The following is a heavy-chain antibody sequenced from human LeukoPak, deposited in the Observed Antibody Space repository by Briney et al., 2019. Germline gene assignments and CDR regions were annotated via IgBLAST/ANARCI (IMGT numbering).Heavy chain of an antibody. CDR2: IYHSGST. J-gene: IGHJ4*02. V-gene: IGHV4-38-2*02. CDR3: ARSARRGQNWNYFDYFDY. D-gene: IGHD1-7*01. CDR1: GYSISSAYY. Sequence: PSETLSLTCTVSGYSISSAYYWGWIRQSPGKGLEWIGSIYHSGSTYYNPSLKSRVTISVDTSKNQFSLNLSSVTAADTAVYYCARSARRGQNWNYFDYFDYWGQGTLVTVSS.